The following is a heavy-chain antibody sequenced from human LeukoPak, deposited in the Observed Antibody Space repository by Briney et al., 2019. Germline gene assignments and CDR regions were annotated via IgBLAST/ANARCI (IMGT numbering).Heavy chain of an antibody. CDR1: GFTFSNHW. J-gene: IGHJ1*01. Sequence: PRGSLRLSCVASGFTFSNHWMVWVRQAPGKGLEWVANIKRNGSEKYYVDSVKGRFTISRDNAKNSLYLQMNSLRAEDSAVYYCVKLSAHWGQGSLVTVSS. V-gene: IGHV3-7*01. CDR2: IKRNGSEK. D-gene: IGHD1-26*01. CDR3: VKLSAH.